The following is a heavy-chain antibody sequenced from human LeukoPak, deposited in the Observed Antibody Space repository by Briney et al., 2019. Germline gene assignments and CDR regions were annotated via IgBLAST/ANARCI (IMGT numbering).Heavy chain of an antibody. D-gene: IGHD3-3*01. CDR3: ARSNSITIFGVVTNFDY. J-gene: IGHJ4*02. V-gene: IGHV4-4*07. CDR2: IYTTGST. CDR1: GGSISTYY. Sequence: PSETLSLTCTVSGGSISTYYWSWIRQPAGKGLEWIGRIYTTGSTNYNPSLKSRVTMPVDTSKNQFSLKLSSVTAADTAVYYCARSNSITIFGVVTNFDYWGQGTLVTVSS.